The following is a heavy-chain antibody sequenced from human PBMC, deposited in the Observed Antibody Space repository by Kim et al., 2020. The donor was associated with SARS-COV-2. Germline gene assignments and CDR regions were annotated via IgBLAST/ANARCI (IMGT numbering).Heavy chain of an antibody. Sequence: SETLSLTCTVSGGSIRSYYWSWIRQSPGRGLEWIGYIYYSGSTNYNPSLKSRVTLSVDMSKNHFSLKLNSVSAADTAVYYCAGGGFGPHRFDYWGQGTLFTVSS. CDR1: GGSIRSYY. J-gene: IGHJ4*02. D-gene: IGHD3-3*01. CDR2: IYYSGST. CDR3: AGGGFGPHRFDY. V-gene: IGHV4-59*01.